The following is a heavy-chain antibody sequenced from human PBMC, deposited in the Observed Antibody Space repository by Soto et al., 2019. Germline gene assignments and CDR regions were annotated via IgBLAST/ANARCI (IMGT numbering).Heavy chain of an antibody. V-gene: IGHV3-48*03. CDR3: XXSTVTSD. CDR2: ISDSGSTM. CDR1: GFSFSSFE. D-gene: IGHD4-17*01. J-gene: IGHJ4*02. Sequence: EVILVESGGGLARPGGSLRLSCATSGFSFSSFEMIWVRQAPGKGLEWISYISDSGSTMYYADSVKGRFTISRDNAKNSLYLQMSSLRVEDTALXXXXXSTVTSDWGQGTQVTVSS.